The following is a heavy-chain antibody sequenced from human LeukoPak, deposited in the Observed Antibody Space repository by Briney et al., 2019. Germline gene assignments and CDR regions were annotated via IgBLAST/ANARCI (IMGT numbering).Heavy chain of an antibody. CDR1: GYTLTELS. CDR2: FDPEDGET. Sequence: ASVKVSCKVSGYTLTELSMHWVRQAPGKGLEWMGGFDPEDGETIYAQKFQGRVTMTEDTSTDTAYMELSSLRSEDTAVYYCARDLYGYSYAQFDYWGQGTLVTVSS. V-gene: IGHV1-24*01. J-gene: IGHJ4*02. D-gene: IGHD5-18*01. CDR3: ARDLYGYSYAQFDY.